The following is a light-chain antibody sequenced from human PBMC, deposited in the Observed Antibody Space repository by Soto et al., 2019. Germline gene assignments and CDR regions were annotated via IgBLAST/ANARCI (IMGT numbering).Light chain of an antibody. Sequence: SYELTQSPSVSVSPGQTASITGSGDKLGDKFAYWYQQKPGQSPVVVIYEDRKRPSGIPERFSGSNSGNTATLTISGTQAMDEADYYCQAWHSSSVVFGGGTKLTVL. CDR3: QAWHSSSVV. CDR1: KLGDKF. J-gene: IGLJ2*01. V-gene: IGLV3-1*01. CDR2: EDR.